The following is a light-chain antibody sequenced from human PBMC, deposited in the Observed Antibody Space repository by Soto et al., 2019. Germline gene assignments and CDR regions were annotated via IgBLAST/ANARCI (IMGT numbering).Light chain of an antibody. CDR2: DAS. V-gene: IGKV1-33*01. J-gene: IGKJ4*01. CDR3: QQYDNLPRN. Sequence: DIQMTQSPSSLSASVGDRVTITCQASQDISNYLNWYQQKPGKAPKLLIYDASNLETGVPSRFNGSGSGTDFTFTISSLQPEDIATYYCQQYDNLPRNFGGGTKVEIK. CDR1: QDISNY.